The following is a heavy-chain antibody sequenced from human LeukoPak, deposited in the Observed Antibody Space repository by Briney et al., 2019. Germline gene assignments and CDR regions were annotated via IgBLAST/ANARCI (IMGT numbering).Heavy chain of an antibody. J-gene: IGHJ4*02. CDR2: IIPIFGTA. V-gene: IGHV1-69*01. Sequence: VASVQFSCNASGGTFSSYAISWVRQAPGQGLEWMGGIIPIFGTANYAQKFQGRVTITADESTSTAYMELSRLRSDDTAVYYCARTIRRTAMVPYYFDYSGQGTLVTVSS. CDR3: ARTIRRTAMVPYYFDY. D-gene: IGHD5-18*01. CDR1: GGTFSSYA.